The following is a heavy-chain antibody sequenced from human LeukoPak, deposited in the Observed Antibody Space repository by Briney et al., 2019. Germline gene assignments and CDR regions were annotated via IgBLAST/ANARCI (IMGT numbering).Heavy chain of an antibody. Sequence: ASVKVSCKTSGYTFTNYAMHWVRQAPGQRLEWMGCINGDNGNTQYSQKFQGRVTMTRDTSTSTVYMELSSLRSEDTAVYYCARPGLSSSSWHEDAFDIWGQGTMVTVSS. CDR1: GYTFTNYA. CDR3: ARPGLSSSSWHEDAFDI. CDR2: INGDNGNT. D-gene: IGHD6-13*01. V-gene: IGHV1-3*01. J-gene: IGHJ3*02.